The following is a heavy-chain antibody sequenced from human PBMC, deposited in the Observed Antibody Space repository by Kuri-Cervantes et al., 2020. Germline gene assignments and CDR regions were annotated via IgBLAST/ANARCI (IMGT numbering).Heavy chain of an antibody. D-gene: IGHD6-19*01. J-gene: IGHJ4*02. CDR1: GGSFSAYY. Sequence: GSLRLSCAVYGGSFSAYYWSWIRQPPGKGLEWIGEINHSGSTNYNPSLKSRATISVDTSKNQFSLKLSSVTAADTAVYYCARRYVIAVAGTGFDYWGQGTLVTVSS. CDR2: INHSGST. V-gene: IGHV4-34*01. CDR3: ARRYVIAVAGTGFDY.